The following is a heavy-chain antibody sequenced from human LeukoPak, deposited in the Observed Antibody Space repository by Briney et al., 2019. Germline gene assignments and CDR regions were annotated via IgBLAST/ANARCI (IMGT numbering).Heavy chain of an antibody. V-gene: IGHV3-23*01. Sequence: GGSLRLSCAASEFIFSSYAMSWVRQAPGKGLEWVSGISGSGGSTDYADSVKGRFTISRDNSKNTLYLQMNSLRAEDTAVYYCAKDSDYYDSSGYFDYWGQGTLVTVSS. CDR1: EFIFSSYA. D-gene: IGHD3-22*01. J-gene: IGHJ4*02. CDR2: ISGSGGST. CDR3: AKDSDYYDSSGYFDY.